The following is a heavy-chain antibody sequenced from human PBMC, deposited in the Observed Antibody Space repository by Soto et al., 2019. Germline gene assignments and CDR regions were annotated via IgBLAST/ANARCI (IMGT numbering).Heavy chain of an antibody. CDR2: IYPGDSDT. Sequence: GESLKISCXGSGYSFTSYWIGWVRQMPGKGLAWLGIIYPGDSDTRYCPSFQSQGTSSAHKSHSTDYLHWSIQMASDTAMYHVPRRASIAQSCFSPCGQLTRITVAS. CDR3: PRRASIAQSCFSP. V-gene: IGHV5-51*01. J-gene: IGHJ5*02. CDR1: GYSFTSYW. D-gene: IGHD6-6*01.